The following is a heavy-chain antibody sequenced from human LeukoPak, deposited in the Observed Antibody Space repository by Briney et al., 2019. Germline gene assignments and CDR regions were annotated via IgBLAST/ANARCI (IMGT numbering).Heavy chain of an antibody. Sequence: GGSLRLSCAASGFTVSSKYMSWVRQAPGKGLEWVAAIYGDGTTYYADSVRGRFTISRDSFKNTLDLQMNRLRAEDTAVYYCVKKGQADDYGNPDWGQGALVTVSP. CDR2: IYGDGTT. CDR1: GFTVSSKY. J-gene: IGHJ4*02. D-gene: IGHD4-17*01. V-gene: IGHV3-53*01. CDR3: VKKGQADDYGNPD.